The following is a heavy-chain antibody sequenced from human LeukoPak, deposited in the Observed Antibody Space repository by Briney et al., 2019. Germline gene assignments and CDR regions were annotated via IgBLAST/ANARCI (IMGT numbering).Heavy chain of an antibody. CDR2: VYYTGTT. CDR3: ARGYDIDV. J-gene: IGHJ6*02. CDR1: GGSISNYY. Sequence: SETLSLTCTVSGGSISNYYWSWIRLPPGKALEWIGYVYYTGTTKYNPSLKSRATISLDTSKNQFSLKLTSVTAADTALFFCARGYDIDVWGQGTTVTVSS. V-gene: IGHV4-59*01.